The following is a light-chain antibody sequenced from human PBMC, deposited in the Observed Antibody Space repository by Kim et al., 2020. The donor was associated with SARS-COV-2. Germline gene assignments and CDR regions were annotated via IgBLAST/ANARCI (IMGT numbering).Light chain of an antibody. CDR2: DVS. Sequence: GQSVTISSTGTSSDVGGYNYVSWYQRHPGKAPKLMIYDVSKRPSGVSNRFSGSKSGNTASLTISGLQAEDEADYYCSSHTSSSTVVFGGGTQLTVL. V-gene: IGLV2-14*04. J-gene: IGLJ2*01. CDR3: SSHTSSSTVV. CDR1: SSDVGGYNY.